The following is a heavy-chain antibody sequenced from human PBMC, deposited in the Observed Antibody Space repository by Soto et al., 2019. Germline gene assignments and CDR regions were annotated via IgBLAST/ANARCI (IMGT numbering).Heavy chain of an antibody. Sequence: PSQTLSLTCAISGDSVSSNSAAWNWIRQSPSRGLEWLGRTYYRSKWYNDYAVSVKSRITINPDTSKNQFSLQLNSVTPEDTAVYYCARDLVEYSSRQAIPSRYIWFDTWGQGTLVTVSS. CDR2: TYYRSKWYN. J-gene: IGHJ5*02. V-gene: IGHV6-1*01. CDR1: GDSVSSNSAA. CDR3: ARDLVEYSSRQAIPSRYIWFDT. D-gene: IGHD6-6*01.